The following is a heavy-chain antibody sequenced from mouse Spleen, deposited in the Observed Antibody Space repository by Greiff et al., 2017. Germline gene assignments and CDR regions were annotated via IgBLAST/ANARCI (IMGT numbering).Heavy chain of an antibody. CDR3: TSSGYYISYAMDY. CDR1: GYTFTSYW. J-gene: IGHJ4*01. Sequence: VQLQQSGTVLARPGASVKMSCKASGYTFTSYWMHWVKQRPGQGLEWIGAIYPGNSDTSYNQKFKGKAKLTAVTSTSTAYMELSSLTNEDSAVYYCTSSGYYISYAMDYWGQGTSVTVSS. CDR2: IYPGNSDT. V-gene: IGHV1-5*01. D-gene: IGHD2-3*01.